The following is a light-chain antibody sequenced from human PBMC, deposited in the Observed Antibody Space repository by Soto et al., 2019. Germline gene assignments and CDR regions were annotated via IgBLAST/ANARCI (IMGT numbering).Light chain of an antibody. CDR3: QQYGSSSWT. CDR1: QSVSSNF. Sequence: EIVLTQSPGTLSLSPGERVTLSCRASQSVSSNFLAWYQQKPGQAPRLLIYSASSRATGIPDRFSGSGSGTDFILTISRLEPEDFAVYYCQQYGSSSWTFGQGTKVDIK. V-gene: IGKV3-20*01. J-gene: IGKJ1*01. CDR2: SAS.